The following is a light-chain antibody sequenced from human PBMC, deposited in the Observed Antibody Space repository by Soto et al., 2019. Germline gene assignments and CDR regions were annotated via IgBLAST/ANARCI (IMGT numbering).Light chain of an antibody. Sequence: EIVMTQSPATLSVSPGGRATLSCRASQSVSSKLAWYQQKPGQAPRLLIYGASTRATGIPARFSGSGSGTEFTLTISSLQSEDFAVYYCQQYNKWRTFGQGTKV. CDR1: QSVSSK. CDR3: QQYNKWRT. CDR2: GAS. V-gene: IGKV3-15*01. J-gene: IGKJ1*01.